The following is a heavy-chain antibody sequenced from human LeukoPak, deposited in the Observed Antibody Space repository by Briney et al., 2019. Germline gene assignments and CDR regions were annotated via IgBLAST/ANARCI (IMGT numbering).Heavy chain of an antibody. J-gene: IGHJ4*02. CDR2: IYYSGST. CDR3: ARGPFPPTVTFDY. D-gene: IGHD4-17*01. Sequence: IPSETLSLTCTVSGGSISSSSYYWGWIRQPPGKGLEWIGSIYYSGSTYYNPSLKSRVTISVDTSKNQFSLKLSSVTAADTAVYYCARGPFPPTVTFDYWGQGTLVTVSS. V-gene: IGHV4-39*07. CDR1: GGSISSSSYY.